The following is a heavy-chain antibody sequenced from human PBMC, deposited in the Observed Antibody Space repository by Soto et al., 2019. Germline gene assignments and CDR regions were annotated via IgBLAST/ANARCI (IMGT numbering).Heavy chain of an antibody. Sequence: QVQLVQSGAEVKKPGASVKVSCKASGYTFTGYYMHWVRQAPGQGLEWMGWINPNSGGTNYAQKFQGRVTMTRDTSISTAYMEPSRLRSDDTAVYYCARVARRGVRENWFDPWGQGTLVTVSS. J-gene: IGHJ5*02. V-gene: IGHV1-2*02. D-gene: IGHD6-6*01. CDR3: ARVARRGVRENWFDP. CDR2: INPNSGGT. CDR1: GYTFTGYY.